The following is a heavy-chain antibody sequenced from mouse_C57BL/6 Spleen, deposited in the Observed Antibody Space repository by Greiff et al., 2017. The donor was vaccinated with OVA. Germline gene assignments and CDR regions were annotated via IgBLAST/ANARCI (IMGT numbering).Heavy chain of an antibody. Sequence: EVQRVESGPGLVKPSQSLSLTCSVTGYSITSGYYWNWIRQFPGNKLEWMGYISYDGSNNYNPSLKNRISITRDTSKNQFFLKLNSVTTEDTATYYCTYYDYEDWYFDVWGTGTTVTVSS. CDR2: ISYDGSN. CDR1: GYSITSGYY. J-gene: IGHJ1*03. D-gene: IGHD2-4*01. CDR3: TYYDYEDWYFDV. V-gene: IGHV3-6*01.